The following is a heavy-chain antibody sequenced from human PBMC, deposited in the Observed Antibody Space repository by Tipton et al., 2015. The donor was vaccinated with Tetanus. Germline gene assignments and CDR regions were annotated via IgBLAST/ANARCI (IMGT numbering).Heavy chain of an antibody. CDR2: IYYSGST. CDR3: ARAPAHSYGYVYGFFDY. V-gene: IGHV4-61*01. D-gene: IGHD5-18*01. Sequence: GLVKPSETLSLTCTVSGGSVSSGSYYWSWIRQPPGKGLEWIGYIYYSGSTNYNPSLKSRVTISVDTSKNQFSLKLSSVTAADTAVYYCARAPAHSYGYVYGFFDYWGQGTLVTVSS. J-gene: IGHJ4*02. CDR1: GGSVSSGSYY.